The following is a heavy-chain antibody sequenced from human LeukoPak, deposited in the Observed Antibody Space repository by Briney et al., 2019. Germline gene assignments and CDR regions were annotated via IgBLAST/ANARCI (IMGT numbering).Heavy chain of an antibody. J-gene: IGHJ4*02. D-gene: IGHD3-10*01. CDR3: ARATPPFTMVRRRVDYFDY. Sequence: GGSLRLSCAASGFTFSSYSMNWVRQAPGKGLEWVSYISSSRSTIYYADSVKGRFTISRDNAKNSLYLQMNSLRAEDTAVYYCARATPPFTMVRRRVDYFDYWGQGTLVTVSS. CDR1: GFTFSSYS. V-gene: IGHV3-48*01. CDR2: ISSSRSTI.